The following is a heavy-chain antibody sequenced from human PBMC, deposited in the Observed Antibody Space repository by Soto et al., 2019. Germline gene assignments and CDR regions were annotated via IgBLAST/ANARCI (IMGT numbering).Heavy chain of an antibody. D-gene: IGHD6-6*01. CDR2: IYYSGST. CDR1: GGSISSGDYY. V-gene: IGHV4-30-4*01. J-gene: IGHJ6*02. CDR3: ARGSSSYYDYGMDV. Sequence: SETLSLTCTVSGGSISSGDYYWSWIRQPPGKGLEWIGYIYYSGSTYYNPSLKSRVTISVDRSKNQFSLKLMSVTAADTAVYFCARGSSSYYDYGMDVWGQGTTVTVSS.